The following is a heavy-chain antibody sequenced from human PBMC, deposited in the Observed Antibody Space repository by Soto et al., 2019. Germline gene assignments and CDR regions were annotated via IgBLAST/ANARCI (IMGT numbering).Heavy chain of an antibody. Sequence: GGSLRLSCAASGFTFTNYALSWVRQAPGKGLEWVSATSSSGGSTYYADSVKGRFTISRDNAKNSLYLQMNSLRAEDTAVYYCARAPPYYSYGDYWGQGTLVTVSS. CDR3: ARAPPYYSYGDY. CDR1: GFTFTNYA. CDR2: TSSSGGST. V-gene: IGHV3-23*01. J-gene: IGHJ4*02. D-gene: IGHD5-18*01.